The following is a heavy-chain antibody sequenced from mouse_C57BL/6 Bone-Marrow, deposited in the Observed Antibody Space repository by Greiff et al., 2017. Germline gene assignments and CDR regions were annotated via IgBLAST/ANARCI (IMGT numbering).Heavy chain of an antibody. Sequence: EVQLQQSGAELVRPGASVKLSCTASGFNIKDDYIHWVKQRPEQGLEWIGWIGPEIGDTGYDSKFQGKATITSDTSSNTAYIQLSSLTSEDTAVYYCSSFDGNYCDFWGQGNPLTVAS. D-gene: IGHD2-3*01. CDR2: IGPEIGDT. J-gene: IGHJ2*01. CDR3: SSFDGNYCDF. CDR1: GFNIKDDY. V-gene: IGHV14-4*01.